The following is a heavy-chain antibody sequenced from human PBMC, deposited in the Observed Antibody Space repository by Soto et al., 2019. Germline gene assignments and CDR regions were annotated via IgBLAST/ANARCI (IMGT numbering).Heavy chain of an antibody. V-gene: IGHV3-30-3*01. CDR3: AREDDYGEMNWFDP. J-gene: IGHJ5*02. D-gene: IGHD4-17*01. Sequence: QVQLVESGGGVVQPGRSLRLSCAASGFTFSSYAMHWVRQAPGKGLEWVAVISYDGSNKYYADSVKGRFTISRDNSKNTLYLQMNSLSAEDTAVYYCAREDDYGEMNWFDPWGQGTLVTVSS. CDR2: ISYDGSNK. CDR1: GFTFSSYA.